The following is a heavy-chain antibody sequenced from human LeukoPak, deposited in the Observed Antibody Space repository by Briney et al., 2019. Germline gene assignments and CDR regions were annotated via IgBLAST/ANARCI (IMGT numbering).Heavy chain of an antibody. CDR2: INSDGSST. Sequence: GGSLRLSCAASGFTFSSYWMHWVRKAPGKGLVWVSRINSDGSSTSYADSVKGRFTISRDNAKNTLYLQMNSLRAEDTAVYYCAREAAKDYYYMDVWGKGTTVTVSS. CDR1: GFTFSSYW. J-gene: IGHJ6*03. V-gene: IGHV3-74*01. D-gene: IGHD2-15*01. CDR3: AREAAKDYYYMDV.